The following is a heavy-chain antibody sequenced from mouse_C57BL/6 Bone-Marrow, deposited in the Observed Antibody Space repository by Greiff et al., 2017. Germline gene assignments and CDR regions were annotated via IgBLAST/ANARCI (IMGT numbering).Heavy chain of an antibody. Sequence: QVQLQQPGAELVKPGASVKLSCKASGYTFTSYWMHWVKQRPGQGLEWIGMIHPNSGSTNYNEKFKSKATLTVDKSSSTAYMQLSSLTSEDSAVYYCARGGKTAHPFADWGQGTLVTVSA. V-gene: IGHV1-64*01. CDR2: IHPNSGST. CDR3: ARGGKTAHPFAD. J-gene: IGHJ3*01. D-gene: IGHD3-2*02. CDR1: GYTFTSYW.